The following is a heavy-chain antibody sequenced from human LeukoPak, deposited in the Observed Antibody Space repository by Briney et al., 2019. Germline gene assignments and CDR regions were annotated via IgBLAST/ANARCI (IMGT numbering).Heavy chain of an antibody. CDR1: GGSISSSSYY. J-gene: IGHJ6*03. V-gene: IGHV4-39*06. Sequence: SETLSLTCTVSGGSISSSSYYWGWIRQPPGKGLEWIGRIYYSGSTYDNPSLKSRVTISVDTSKNPFTLTPSSVTAAAPTVLVCARVLRCPPPYYYYYYMDVWGKGTTVTVSS. CDR3: ARVLRCPPPYYYYYYMDV. D-gene: IGHD5-12*01. CDR2: IYYSGST.